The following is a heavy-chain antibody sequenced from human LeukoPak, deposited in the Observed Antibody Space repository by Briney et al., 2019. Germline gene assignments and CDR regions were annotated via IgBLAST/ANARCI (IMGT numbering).Heavy chain of an antibody. CDR3: ARAGYDFWDNWFDP. Sequence: SETLSLTCTVSGGSISSGDYYWSWIRQPPGKGLEWIGYIYYSGSTYYNPSLKSRVTISVDTSKNQFSPKLSSVTAADTAVYYCARAGYDFWDNWFDPWGQGTLVTVSS. V-gene: IGHV4-30-4*01. CDR2: IYYSGST. J-gene: IGHJ5*02. D-gene: IGHD3-3*01. CDR1: GGSISSGDYY.